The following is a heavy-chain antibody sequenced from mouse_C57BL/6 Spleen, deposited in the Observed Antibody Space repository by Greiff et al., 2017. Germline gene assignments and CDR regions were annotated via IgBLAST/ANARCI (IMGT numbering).Heavy chain of an antibody. CDR1: GYSITSGYD. D-gene: IGHD3-1*01. Sequence: DVKLQESGPGLVKPSQSLSLTCTVTGYSITSGYDWHWIRHFPGNKLEWMGYISYSGSTNYNPSLKSRISITHDTSKNHFFLKLNSVTTEDTATYYCARGGSWFAYWGQGTLVTVSA. V-gene: IGHV3-1*01. J-gene: IGHJ3*01. CDR2: ISYSGST. CDR3: ARGGSWFAY.